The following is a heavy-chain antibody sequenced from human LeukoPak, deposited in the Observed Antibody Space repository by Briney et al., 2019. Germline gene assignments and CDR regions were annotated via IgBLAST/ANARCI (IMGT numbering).Heavy chain of an antibody. Sequence: TGESLRLSRAASGFTFSSYSMNWVRQAPGKGLEWVSYISSASNTIYYADSVKGRFTISRDNAKNSLYLQMNSLRAEDTAMYYCARDGWFGDYNWFDPWGQGTLVTVSS. D-gene: IGHD3-10*01. CDR3: ARDGWFGDYNWFDP. J-gene: IGHJ5*02. CDR1: GFTFSSYS. V-gene: IGHV3-48*01. CDR2: ISSASNTI.